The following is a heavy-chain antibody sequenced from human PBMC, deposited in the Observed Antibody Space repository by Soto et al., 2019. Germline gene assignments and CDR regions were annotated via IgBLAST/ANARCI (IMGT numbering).Heavy chain of an antibody. CDR3: ARGAESLEYDSSGYYYN. J-gene: IGHJ4*02. CDR2: INPNSGGT. Sequence: GASVKVSCKASGYTFTGYYMHWVRQAPGQGLERMGWINPNSGGTNYAQKVQGWVTMTRDTSISTAYMELSRLRSDDTAVYYCARGAESLEYDSSGYYYNWGQGTLVTVSS. CDR1: GYTFTGYY. D-gene: IGHD3-22*01. V-gene: IGHV1-2*04.